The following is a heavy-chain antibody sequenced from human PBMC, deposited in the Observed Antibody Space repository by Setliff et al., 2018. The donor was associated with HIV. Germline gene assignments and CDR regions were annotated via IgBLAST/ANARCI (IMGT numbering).Heavy chain of an antibody. CDR3: ARHYYYDRTGYSLDAFDI. J-gene: IGHJ3*02. Sequence: SETLSLTCTVSGGSISTYYRSWIRQPPGKGLEWIGYINTRGSTNYNPSLKSRVTISVDTSKNQFSLKLSSVTAADTAIYYCARHYYYDRTGYSLDAFDIWVQGTMVTVSS. V-gene: IGHV4-4*09. CDR1: GGSISTYY. D-gene: IGHD3-22*01. CDR2: INTRGST.